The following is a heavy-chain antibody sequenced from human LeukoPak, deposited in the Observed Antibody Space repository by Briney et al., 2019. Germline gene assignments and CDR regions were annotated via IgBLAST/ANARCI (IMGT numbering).Heavy chain of an antibody. D-gene: IGHD3-10*01. V-gene: IGHV4-4*02. J-gene: IGHJ5*02. Sequence: PSETLSLTCAVSGGSIGSSNWWNWVRQPPGKGLEWIGEIYHSGSTNYNPSLKSRVTISLDKSKNQFSLKLTSVTAADTAVYYCARDSGTTGEVKFDPWGQGTLVTVSS. CDR1: GGSIGSSNW. CDR2: IYHSGST. CDR3: ARDSGTTGEVKFDP.